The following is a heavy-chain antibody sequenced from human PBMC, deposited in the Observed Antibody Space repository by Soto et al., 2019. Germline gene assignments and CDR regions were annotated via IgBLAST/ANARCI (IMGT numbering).Heavy chain of an antibody. J-gene: IGHJ3*02. CDR3: ARDVLRYPYDAFDI. V-gene: IGHV4-59*01. CDR2: IYYSGST. D-gene: IGHD3-9*01. CDR1: GGSISSYY. Sequence: QVQLQESGPGLVKPSETLSLTCTVSGGSISSYYWSWIRQPPGKGLEWIGYIYYSGSTNYNPSLKSRVTISVDTSKIHFSLKLSSVTAADTAVYYCARDVLRYPYDAFDIWGQGTMVTVSS.